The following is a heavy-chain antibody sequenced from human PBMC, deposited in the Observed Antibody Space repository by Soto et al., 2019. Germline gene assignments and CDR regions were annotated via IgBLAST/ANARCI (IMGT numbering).Heavy chain of an antibody. D-gene: IGHD6-13*01. CDR2: IYYSGST. V-gene: IGHV4-31*03. CDR3: ARESLAAGTKYNWFDP. CDR1: GVSISSGGYY. Sequence: PSEPLSLTCTVSGVSISSGGYYWSWIRQHPGKGLEWIRYIYYSGSTYYNPSLKSRVTISVDTSKNQFSLKLSSVTAADTAVYYCARESLAAGTKYNWFDPWGQGTLVTVSS. J-gene: IGHJ5*02.